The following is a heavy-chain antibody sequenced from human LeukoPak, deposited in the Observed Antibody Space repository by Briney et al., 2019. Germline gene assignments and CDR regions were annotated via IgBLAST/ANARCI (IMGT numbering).Heavy chain of an antibody. CDR3: ARDGLEYSSGSGYGMDV. V-gene: IGHV1-46*01. CDR1: GDTFTSYY. Sequence: ASVKVSCKASGDTFTSYYMHWVRQAPGQGLEWMGIINPGGGSTSYAQKFQGRVTMTRDTSTSTVYMELSSLRSEDTAVYYCARDGLEYSSGSGYGMDVWGQGTTVTVSS. J-gene: IGHJ6*02. D-gene: IGHD6-19*01. CDR2: INPGGGST.